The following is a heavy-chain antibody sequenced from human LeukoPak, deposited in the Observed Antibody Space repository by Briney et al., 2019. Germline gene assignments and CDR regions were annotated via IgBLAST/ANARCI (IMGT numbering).Heavy chain of an antibody. Sequence: KASETLSLTCSVSGDSISSYYWSWIRQPAGKGLEWIGRIYTTGSTSYNPSLKSRVTMSVDTSKNQFSLKLNSVTAADTAVYYCARDPGRGANWFDPWGQGTLVTVSS. V-gene: IGHV4-4*07. CDR2: IYTTGST. CDR3: ARDPGRGANWFDP. CDR1: GDSISSYY. J-gene: IGHJ5*02. D-gene: IGHD5-24*01.